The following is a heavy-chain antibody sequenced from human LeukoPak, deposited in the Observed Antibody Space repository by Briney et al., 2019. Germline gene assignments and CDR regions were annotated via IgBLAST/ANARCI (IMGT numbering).Heavy chain of an antibody. D-gene: IGHD6-19*01. CDR2: IYYSGST. V-gene: IGHV4-39*01. CDR3: ARLLCIAVAGSNWFDP. CDR1: GGSISSSSYY. Sequence: SETLSLTCTVSGGSISSSSYYWGWIRQPPGKGLEWIGSIYYSGSTYYNPSLKSRVTISVDTSKNQFSLKLSSVTAADTAVYYCARLLCIAVAGSNWFDPWGQGTLLTVSS. J-gene: IGHJ5*02.